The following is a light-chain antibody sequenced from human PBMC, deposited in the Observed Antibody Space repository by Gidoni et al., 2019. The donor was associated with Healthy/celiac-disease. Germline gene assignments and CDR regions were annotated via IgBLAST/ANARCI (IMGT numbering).Light chain of an antibody. Sequence: DIVMTQSPDSLAVSLGERATINCKSSQSVLYSPNNKNYLAWYQQKPGQPPTLLIYWASTRESGVPDRFSGSGSGTDFTLTISSLQAEDVAVYYCQQYYSTPFTFXPXTKVDIK. V-gene: IGKV4-1*01. CDR1: QSVLYSPNNKNY. CDR3: QQYYSTPFT. CDR2: WAS. J-gene: IGKJ3*01.